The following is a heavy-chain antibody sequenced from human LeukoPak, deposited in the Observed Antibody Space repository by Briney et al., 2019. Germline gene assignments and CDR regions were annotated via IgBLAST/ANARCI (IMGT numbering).Heavy chain of an antibody. CDR2: ISSSGSTI. Sequence: GGSLRLSCAASGFTFSSYEMNWVRQAPGKGLEWVSYISSSGSTIYYADSVKGRFTISRDNAKNSLYLQMNSLRAEDTAVYYCVRALTYGDNSYYYYYMDVWGKGTTVTVSS. CDR1: GFTFSSYE. D-gene: IGHD4-17*01. J-gene: IGHJ6*03. CDR3: VRALTYGDNSYYYYYMDV. V-gene: IGHV3-48*03.